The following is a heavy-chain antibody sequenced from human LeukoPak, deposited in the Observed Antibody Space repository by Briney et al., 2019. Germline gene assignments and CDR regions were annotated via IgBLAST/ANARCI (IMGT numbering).Heavy chain of an antibody. V-gene: IGHV4-59*01. J-gene: IGHJ4*02. D-gene: IGHD3-22*01. CDR1: GGSISSYY. CDR2: IYYSGST. Sequence: KPSETLSLTCTVSGGSISSYYWSWIRQPPGKGLEWIGYIYYSGSTNYNPSLKSRVTISVDTSKNQFSLKLSSVTAADTAVYYCARVMEDSSGNFDYWGQGTLVTVSS. CDR3: ARVMEDSSGNFDY.